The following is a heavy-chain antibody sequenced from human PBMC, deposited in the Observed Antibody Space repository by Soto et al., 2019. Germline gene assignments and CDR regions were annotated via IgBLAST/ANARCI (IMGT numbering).Heavy chain of an antibody. CDR3: ARSGDYDYYYAMDV. CDR2: IWFDGSNE. CDR1: GFTFSSYG. V-gene: IGHV3-33*01. D-gene: IGHD4-17*01. Sequence: QVQLVESGGGVVQPGTSLRLSCVASGFTFSSYGMNWVRQAPGKGPEWVAVIWFDGSNEYYGDSLKGRFTISRDNSKNTLYLQMNSLRAEETAVYYCARSGDYDYYYAMDVWGQGTTVTVSS. J-gene: IGHJ6*02.